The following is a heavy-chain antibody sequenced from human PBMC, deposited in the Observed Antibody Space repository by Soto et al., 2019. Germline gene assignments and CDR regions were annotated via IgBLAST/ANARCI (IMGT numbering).Heavy chain of an antibody. CDR2: IYSGGST. Sequence: HPGGSLRLSCAASGFTVSSNYMSWVRQAPGKGLEWVSVIYSGGSTYYADSVKGRFTISRDNSKNTLYLQMNSLRAEDTAVYYCASSTVSNNWFDPWGQGTPVTVSS. D-gene: IGHD4-17*01. J-gene: IGHJ5*02. CDR3: ASSTVSNNWFDP. CDR1: GFTVSSNY. V-gene: IGHV3-66*01.